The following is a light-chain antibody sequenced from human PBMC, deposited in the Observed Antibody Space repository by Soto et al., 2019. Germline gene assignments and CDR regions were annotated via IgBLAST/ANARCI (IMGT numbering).Light chain of an antibody. V-gene: IGLV1-40*01. CDR2: DNS. CDR3: QSYDSNLSAYV. Sequence: QSVLTQPPSVSGAPGQRVTISCTGSSSNIGTVYDVHWYQQLPGTAPKLLVYDNSHRPSGVPDRFSGSKSGTSASLAITGLQAEDEADYYCQSYDSNLSAYVFGTGTKVTVL. CDR1: SSNIGTVYD. J-gene: IGLJ1*01.